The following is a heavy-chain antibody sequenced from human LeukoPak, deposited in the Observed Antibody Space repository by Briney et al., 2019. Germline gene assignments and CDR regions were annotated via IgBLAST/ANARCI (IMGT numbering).Heavy chain of an antibody. D-gene: IGHD4-17*01. CDR2: ISYIGST. V-gene: IGHV4-59*11. CDR3: ARDVVTVTKGFDI. CDR1: TDSFSSHY. Sequence: PSETLSLTCAVSTDSFSSHYWTWIRQPPGKGLEWIGCISYIGSTNYNPSLKSRVTISIDTSKNQFSLKLSSVTAADTAVYYCARDVVTVTKGFDIWGQGTMVSVSS. J-gene: IGHJ3*02.